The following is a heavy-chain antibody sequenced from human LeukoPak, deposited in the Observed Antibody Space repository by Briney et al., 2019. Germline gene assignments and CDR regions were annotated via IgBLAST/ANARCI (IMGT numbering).Heavy chain of an antibody. V-gene: IGHV3-23*01. CDR1: GFTFSSYA. D-gene: IGHD6-13*01. CDR2: ISGSGGST. Sequence: PGGSLRLSCAASGFTFSSYAMSWVRQAPGKGLEWVSAISGSGGSTYYADSVKGRFTISRDNSKNTLYLQMNSLRAEDTAVYYCAKGRGVRSSWYYFDYWGQGTLVTVSS. J-gene: IGHJ4*02. CDR3: AKGRGVRSSWYYFDY.